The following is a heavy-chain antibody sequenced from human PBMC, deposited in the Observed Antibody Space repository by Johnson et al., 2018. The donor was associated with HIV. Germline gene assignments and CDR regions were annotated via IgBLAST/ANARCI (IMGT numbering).Heavy chain of an antibody. V-gene: IGHV3-66*01. CDR1: GFTVSSNY. D-gene: IGHD3-22*01. Sequence: EVQLVESGGGVVQAGRSLRLSCAASGFTVSSNYMSWVRQAPGKGLEWVSVIYSGGSTYYADSVKGRFTISRDNSKNTLYLQMNSLRAEDTAVYYCASVTMIVVLDGAFDIWGQGTMVTVSS. CDR2: IYSGGST. J-gene: IGHJ3*02. CDR3: ASVTMIVVLDGAFDI.